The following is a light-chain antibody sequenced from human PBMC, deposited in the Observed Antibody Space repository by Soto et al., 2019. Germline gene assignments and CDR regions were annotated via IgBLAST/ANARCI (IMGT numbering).Light chain of an antibody. V-gene: IGKV1-39*01. CDR1: QSISTY. J-gene: IGKJ2*01. CDR2: AAS. CDR3: LQKKT. Sequence: DIQMTQSPSSLSASVGDRVTITCRASQSISTYLNWYQQKPGKAPKLLIYAASCLHSGVPSRFSGSGSGTDFTLNISSLQGEDVATYYCLQKKTFGQETKLEMK.